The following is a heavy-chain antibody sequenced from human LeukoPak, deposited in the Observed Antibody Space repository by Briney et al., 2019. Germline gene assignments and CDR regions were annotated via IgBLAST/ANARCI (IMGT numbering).Heavy chain of an antibody. CDR2: IYPGDSDT. CDR1: GYSFTSYW. Sequence: LGESLKISCKGSGYSFTSYWIGWVRPMPGKGLEWMGIIYPGDSDTRYSPSFQRQVTISADKSISTAYLQWSSLKASDTAIYYCARHETGPYFDYWGQGTLVTVSS. D-gene: IGHD1-1*01. J-gene: IGHJ4*02. V-gene: IGHV5-51*01. CDR3: ARHETGPYFDY.